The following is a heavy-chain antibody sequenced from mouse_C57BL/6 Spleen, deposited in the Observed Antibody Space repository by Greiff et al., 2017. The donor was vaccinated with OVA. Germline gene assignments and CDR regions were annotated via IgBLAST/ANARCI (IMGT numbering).Heavy chain of an antibody. V-gene: IGHV1-64*01. CDR3: ARRIYYYGSSYAMDY. D-gene: IGHD1-1*01. CDR1: GYTFTSYW. Sequence: QVQLQQSGAELVKPGASVKLSCKASGYTFTSYWMHWVKQRPGQGLEWIGMIHPNSGSTNYNEKFKSKATLTVDKSSSTAYMQLSSLTSEDSAVYYCARRIYYYGSSYAMDYWGQGTSVTVSS. CDR2: IHPNSGST. J-gene: IGHJ4*01.